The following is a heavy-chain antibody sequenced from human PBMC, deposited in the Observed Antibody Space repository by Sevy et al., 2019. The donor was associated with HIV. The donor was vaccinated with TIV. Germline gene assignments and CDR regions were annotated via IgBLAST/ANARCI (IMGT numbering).Heavy chain of an antibody. D-gene: IGHD5-18*01. CDR1: GFSFSSYW. V-gene: IGHV3-7*01. Sequence: GGFLRLSCAASGFSFSSYWMTWVRQAPGKGLEWVATMNQDGTEKDYVDSVKGRFTISRDNTKTSLFLQRNSLSAGETAGYYGLREGLGGYSDSLDCWGQGTLVTVSS. CDR3: LREGLGGYSDSLDC. CDR2: MNQDGTEK. J-gene: IGHJ4*02.